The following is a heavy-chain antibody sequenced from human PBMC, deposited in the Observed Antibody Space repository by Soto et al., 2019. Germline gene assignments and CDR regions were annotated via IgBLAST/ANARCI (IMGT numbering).Heavy chain of an antibody. J-gene: IGHJ5*02. V-gene: IGHV4-4*07. CDR1: GDPITSYF. CDR2: VFPGGPT. CDR3: ARGGYSSSWEGHWFDP. Sequence: SETLSLTCNVSGDPITSYFWTWIRQPAGKGLEWIGHVFPGGPTSHNSSLKSRVSMSIDTSKNQFSLTLTSVTAADTAVYYCARGGYSSSWEGHWFDPWGQGTLVTVSS. D-gene: IGHD6-13*01.